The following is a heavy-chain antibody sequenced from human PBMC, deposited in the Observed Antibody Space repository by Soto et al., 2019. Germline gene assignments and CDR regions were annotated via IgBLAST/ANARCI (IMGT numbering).Heavy chain of an antibody. CDR1: GGSVSSESHY. CDR2: IYYTGST. CDR3: ARGLSGYFDY. Sequence: SETLSLTCTVSGGSVSSESHYWSWIRQTPGKGLEWIGYIYYTGSTYYNPSLKSRVTISVDTSKNQFSLKLSSVTAADTAVYYCARGLSGYFDYWGQGTLVTVSS. J-gene: IGHJ4*02. D-gene: IGHD3-3*01. V-gene: IGHV4-30-4*08.